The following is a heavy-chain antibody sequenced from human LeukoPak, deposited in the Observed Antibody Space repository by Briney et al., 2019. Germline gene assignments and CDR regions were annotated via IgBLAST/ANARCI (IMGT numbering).Heavy chain of an antibody. V-gene: IGHV1-2*06. D-gene: IGHD7-27*01. CDR3: ARDLSSTSNWEFDY. Sequence: ASVKVSCKASGYTFIGYFLHWVRQAPGQGPEWMGRINCNSGVTEHGHNFQGRVTMTRDTSINTAYMEVTRLISDDTAIYYCARDLSSTSNWEFDYWGPGTLVTVSS. CDR2: INCNSGVT. J-gene: IGHJ4*02. CDR1: GYTFIGYF.